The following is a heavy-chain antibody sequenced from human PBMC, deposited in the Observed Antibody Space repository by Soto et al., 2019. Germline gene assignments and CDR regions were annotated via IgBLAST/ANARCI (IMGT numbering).Heavy chain of an antibody. J-gene: IGHJ4*02. CDR2: IYWDDIK. Sequence: QITLKESGPPLMNPTQTLTLTCTFSGFSLSTGGVGVGWLRQPPGKALEWLALIYWDDIKRFSPSLMSRLTITKDTSKNKVVLTMTNMDPVDTATYYCAHSASICPYYFDSWGQGTLVTVSS. V-gene: IGHV2-5*02. D-gene: IGHD3-3*02. CDR3: AHSASICPYYFDS. CDR1: GFSLSTGGVG.